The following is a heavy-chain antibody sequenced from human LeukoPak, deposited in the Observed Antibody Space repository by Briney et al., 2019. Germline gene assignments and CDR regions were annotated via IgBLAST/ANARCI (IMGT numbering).Heavy chain of an antibody. CDR1: GFTFSNYA. J-gene: IGHJ6*02. D-gene: IGHD3-10*01. CDR3: ARDRWFGELTLYYYYYGMDV. Sequence: PGRSLRLSCAASGFTFSNYAMHWVRQAPGKGLEWVAVISYDGSNKYYADSVKGRFTISRDNSKNTLYLQMNSLRAEDTAVYYCARDRWFGELTLYYYYYGMDVWGQGTTVTVSS. V-gene: IGHV3-30-3*01. CDR2: ISYDGSNK.